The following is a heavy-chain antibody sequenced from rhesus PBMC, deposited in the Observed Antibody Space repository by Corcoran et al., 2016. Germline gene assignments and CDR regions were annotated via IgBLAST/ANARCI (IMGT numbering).Heavy chain of an antibody. D-gene: IGHD1-44*01. CDR1: GGSISGYY. CDR3: ARWGPGNFDY. V-gene: IGHV4-81*01. J-gene: IGHJ4*01. CDR2: IDGNSAGT. Sequence: QVQLQESGPGLVKPSETLSLTCTVSGGSISGYYWSWIRQPPGKGREWIGNIDGNSAGTNYTPSLKSRVTISKDTSKNQFSLKLSSVTAADTAVYYCARWGPGNFDYWGQGVLVTVSS.